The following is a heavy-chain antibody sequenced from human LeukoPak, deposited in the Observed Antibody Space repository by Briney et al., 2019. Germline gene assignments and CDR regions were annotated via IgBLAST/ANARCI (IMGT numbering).Heavy chain of an antibody. V-gene: IGHV4-39*01. D-gene: IGHD1-14*01. CDR1: GASIRRNNYY. CDR2: IYSSVST. CDR3: VCGSGYFFDY. Sequence: PSETLSLTCTVSGASIRRNNYYWGWIRQPPGKGLEWIGTIYSSVSTYYNPSLKSRVTISVDTSKNQFSPKLTSVTAADTAVFYCVCGSGYFFDYWGQGTLVTVSS. J-gene: IGHJ4*02.